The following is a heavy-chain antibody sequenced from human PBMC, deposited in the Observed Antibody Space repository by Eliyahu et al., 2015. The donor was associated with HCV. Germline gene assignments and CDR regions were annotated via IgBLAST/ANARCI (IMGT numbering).Heavy chain of an antibody. CDR1: LC. CDR2: R. J-gene: IGHJ4*02. CDR3: ARLMDSSGYYRTASDY. V-gene: IGHV4-34*01. Sequence: QVQLQQWGAGLLKPSETLSLTWTLLCAGRCASPCPRLPSVRHRTQSSKSRVTISVDTSKNQFSLKLSSVTAADTAVYYCARLMDSSGYYRTASDYWGQGTLVTVSS. D-gene: IGHD3-22*01.